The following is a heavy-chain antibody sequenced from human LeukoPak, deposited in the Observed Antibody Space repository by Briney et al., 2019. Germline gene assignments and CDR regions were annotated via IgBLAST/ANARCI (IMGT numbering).Heavy chain of an antibody. CDR1: GTCFTSYW. CDR3: ARGAALDY. V-gene: IGHV5-51*01. J-gene: IGHJ4*02. D-gene: IGHD1-26*01. CDR2: IYPGDSDT. Sequence: GEALKISCKGSGTCFTSYWIAWRRQMPGKGLEWMGIIYPGDSDTRYSPSFQGQVTFSADKSISTAYLQWSSLKASDTAMYYCARGAALDYWGQGTLVTVSS.